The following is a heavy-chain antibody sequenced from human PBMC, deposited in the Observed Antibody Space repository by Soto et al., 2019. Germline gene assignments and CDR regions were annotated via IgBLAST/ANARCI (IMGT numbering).Heavy chain of an antibody. CDR2: IKRDESEK. CDR3: VRGGSNYAS. J-gene: IGHJ5*02. Sequence: EVQLVESGGGLVQPGGSLRLSCTASGFTFSDSWMTWVRQAPGKGLEWVARIKRDESEKKYADSVKGRFSISRDNAKNSMYLQMDSLRGEDTAVYYCVRGGSNYASWGQGTLVTVSS. V-gene: IGHV3-7*01. D-gene: IGHD4-4*01. CDR1: GFTFSDSW.